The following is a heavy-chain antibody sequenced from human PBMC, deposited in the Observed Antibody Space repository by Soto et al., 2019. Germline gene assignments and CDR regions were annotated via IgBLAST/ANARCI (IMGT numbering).Heavy chain of an antibody. J-gene: IGHJ3*02. D-gene: IGHD6-6*01. Sequence: QVQLVQSGADVKKPGSSVKLSCKASGGTFGSYAINWVRQAPGQGLEWMGGIIHIFGTPSYEQKFQGRVTLTAGESASAAYMELSSLRSDYTAVYYCARRAGYSSSSTAFDIWSQGTMVTVSS. CDR3: ARRAGYSSSSTAFDI. V-gene: IGHV1-69*01. CDR1: GGTFGSYA. CDR2: IIHIFGTP.